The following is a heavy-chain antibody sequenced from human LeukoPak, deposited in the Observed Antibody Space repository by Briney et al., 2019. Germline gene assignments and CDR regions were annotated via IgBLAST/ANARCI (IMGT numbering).Heavy chain of an antibody. Sequence: SETLSLTCTVSGGSISSYYWSWIRQRPGKGLEWIGYIYYSGSTNYNPSLKSRVTISVDTSKNQFSLKLSSVTAADTAVYYCARDGSSPDSNWFDPWGQGTLVTVSS. CDR1: GGSISSYY. CDR3: ARDGSSPDSNWFDP. CDR2: IYYSGST. V-gene: IGHV4-59*01. J-gene: IGHJ5*02.